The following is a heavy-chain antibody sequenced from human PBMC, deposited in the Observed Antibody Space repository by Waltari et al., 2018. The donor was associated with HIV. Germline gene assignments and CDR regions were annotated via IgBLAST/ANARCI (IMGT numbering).Heavy chain of an antibody. CDR3: ARGITMIVPDAFDI. CDR2: SNTNTWNP. Sequence: QVQLVQSGSELKKPGASVKVSCKASGYTFTSYAMNWVRQAPGQGLEWMGWSNTNTWNPTYAQGFTVRFVFSLDTSVSTAYLQISSLKAEDTAVYYCARGITMIVPDAFDIWGQGTMVTVSS. J-gene: IGHJ3*02. V-gene: IGHV7-4-1*02. D-gene: IGHD3-22*01. CDR1: GYTFTSYA.